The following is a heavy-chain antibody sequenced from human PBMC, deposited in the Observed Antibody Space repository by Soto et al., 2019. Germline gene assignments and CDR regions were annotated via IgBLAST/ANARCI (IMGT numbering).Heavy chain of an antibody. CDR2: IDPSDSYT. V-gene: IGHV5-10-1*01. CDR3: ARHSGAVAGNYYYGMDV. CDR1: GYSFTSYW. J-gene: IGHJ6*02. Sequence: GESLTISCKGSGYSFTSYWISWVRQMPGKGLEWMGRIDPSDSYTNYSPSFQGHVTISADKSISTAYLQWSSLKASDTAMYYCARHSGAVAGNYYYGMDVWGQGTTVTVSS. D-gene: IGHD6-19*01.